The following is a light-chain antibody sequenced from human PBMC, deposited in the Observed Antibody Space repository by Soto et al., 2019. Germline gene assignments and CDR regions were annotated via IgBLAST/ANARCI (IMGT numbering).Light chain of an antibody. CDR1: NIGRKS. Sequence: SYELTQPPSVSVASGQTARITCGGNNIGRKSVHWYQQKPGQAPVLAVFDDSDRPSGIPERFSGSNSGNTATLTISSVEAGDEADYFCQVWDSTNDHFVFGTGTQLTVL. CDR3: QVWDSTNDHFV. CDR2: DDS. J-gene: IGLJ1*01. V-gene: IGLV3-21*02.